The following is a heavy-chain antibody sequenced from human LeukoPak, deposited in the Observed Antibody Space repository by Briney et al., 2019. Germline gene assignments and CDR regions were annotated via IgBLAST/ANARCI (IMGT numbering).Heavy chain of an antibody. J-gene: IGHJ4*02. V-gene: IGHV1-2*02. CDR2: INPTSGDT. CDR1: GYTFTGYY. CDR3: ARASPSGTSTDY. Sequence: ASVKVSCKASGYTFTGYYIHWVRQAPGQGLEWVGWINPTSGDTNYAQKFQGRVTLTRDTSVSTAYMELSSLRSDDTAVYYCARASPSGTSTDYWGPGTLVTVSS. D-gene: IGHD1-7*01.